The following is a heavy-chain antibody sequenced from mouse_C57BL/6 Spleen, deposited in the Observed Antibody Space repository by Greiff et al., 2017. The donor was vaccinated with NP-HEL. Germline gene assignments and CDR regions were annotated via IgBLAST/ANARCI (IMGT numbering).Heavy chain of an antibody. CDR2: ISSGGDYI. J-gene: IGHJ4*01. V-gene: IGHV5-9-1*02. D-gene: IGHD2-1*01. CDR3: TRDGGNYVYYYAMDY. Sequence: EVQGVESGEGLVKPGGSLKLSCAASGFTFGSYAMSWVRQTQEKGLAWVAYISSGGDYIYYAATVKGRFTISRDNARNTLYLQMSSLKSEDTAMYYCTRDGGNYVYYYAMDYWGQGTSVTVSS. CDR1: GFTFGSYA.